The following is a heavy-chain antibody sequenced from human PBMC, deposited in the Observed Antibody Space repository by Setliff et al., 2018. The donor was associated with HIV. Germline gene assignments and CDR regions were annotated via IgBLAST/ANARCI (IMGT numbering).Heavy chain of an antibody. J-gene: IGHJ6*03. CDR1: GDSISGNY. D-gene: IGHD3-10*01. CDR3: ARAAGGSGSYNRHYYYYYYMDV. Sequence: SETLSLTCTVSGDSISGNYWTWIRQPAGKGLEWIGRIYTSGNTNYNPSLKSRVTMSVDTSKNQFSLNLSSVTAADTAVYYCARAAGGSGSYNRHYYYYYYMDVWG. V-gene: IGHV4-4*07. CDR2: IYTSGNT.